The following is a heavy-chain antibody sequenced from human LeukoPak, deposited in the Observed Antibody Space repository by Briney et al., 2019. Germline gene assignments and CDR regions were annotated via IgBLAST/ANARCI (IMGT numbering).Heavy chain of an antibody. CDR2: ISSSSSYI. Sequence: GGSLRLSCAASGFTFSSYSMNWVRQAPGKGLEWVSSISSSSSYIYYADSVKGRFTISRDNAKNSLYLQMNSLRAEDTAVYYCARDLRSYGFREDGAFDIWGQGTMVTVSS. D-gene: IGHD5-18*01. V-gene: IGHV3-21*01. J-gene: IGHJ3*02. CDR3: ARDLRSYGFREDGAFDI. CDR1: GFTFSSYS.